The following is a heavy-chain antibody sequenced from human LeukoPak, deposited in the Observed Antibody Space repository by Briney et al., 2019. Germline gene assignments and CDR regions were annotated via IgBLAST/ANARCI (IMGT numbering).Heavy chain of an antibody. Sequence: PSETLSLTCAVYGGSFSGYYWSWIRQPPGKGLEWIGEINHSGSTNYNPSLKSRVTISVDTSKNQFSLKLSSVTAADTAVYYCARRSGIAVAGAFDYWGQGTLVTVSS. CDR1: GGSFSGYY. V-gene: IGHV4-34*01. J-gene: IGHJ4*02. D-gene: IGHD6-19*01. CDR2: INHSGST. CDR3: ARRSGIAVAGAFDY.